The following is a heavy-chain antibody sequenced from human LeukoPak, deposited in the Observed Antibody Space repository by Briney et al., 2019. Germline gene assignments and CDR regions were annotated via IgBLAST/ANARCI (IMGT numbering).Heavy chain of an antibody. CDR2: IKSDGSVT. CDR3: ARDHDAVGTTIDH. Sequence: QPGGSLSLSCAASGFTFSSYWMHWVRHAPGEGLVWVSRIKSDGSVTWYADSVEGRFTISRDNAKNMLYLQMNSLRDEDTAVYFCARDHDAVGTTIDHWGQGTLVTVSP. CDR1: GFTFSSYW. J-gene: IGHJ4*02. D-gene: IGHD1-14*01. V-gene: IGHV3-74*01.